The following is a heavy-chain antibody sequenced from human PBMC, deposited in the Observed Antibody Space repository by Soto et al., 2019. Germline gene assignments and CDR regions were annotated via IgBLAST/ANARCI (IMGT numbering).Heavy chain of an antibody. Sequence: GGSLRLSCAASGFTFSSYGMHWVRQAPGKGLEWVAVIWYDGSNKYYADSVKGRFTISRDNSKNTLYLQMNSLRAEDTAVYYCATLSPMGWSGDYYYMDVWGKGTTVTVSS. D-gene: IGHD3-10*01. CDR1: GFTFSSYG. V-gene: IGHV3-33*01. CDR3: ATLSPMGWSGDYYYMDV. CDR2: IWYDGSNK. J-gene: IGHJ6*03.